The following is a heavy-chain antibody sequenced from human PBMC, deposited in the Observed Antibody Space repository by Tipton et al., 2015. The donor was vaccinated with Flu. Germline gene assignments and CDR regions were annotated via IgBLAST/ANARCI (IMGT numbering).Heavy chain of an antibody. CDR1: GGSISSYY. CDR3: SRETPSTYYYYFDS. Sequence: TLSLTCTVSGGSISSYYWSWIRQPAGKGLEWIGRIYDNGSTQYNSSLKSRVTLSLDTSKNQFSLKLTSVTAADTAVYYCSRETPSTYYYYFDSWGQGTRVTVSS. J-gene: IGHJ4*02. V-gene: IGHV4-4*07. D-gene: IGHD3-10*01. CDR2: IYDNGST.